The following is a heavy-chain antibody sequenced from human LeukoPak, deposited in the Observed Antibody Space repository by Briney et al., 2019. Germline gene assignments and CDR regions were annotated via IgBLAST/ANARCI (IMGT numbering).Heavy chain of an antibody. CDR2: IGTSGNTI. Sequence: GGSLRLSCAASGFTFSSYSMNWVRQAPGKGLEWVSYIGTSGNTIYYADSVKGRFTISRDNAKNSLYLQVNSLRAADTAVYYCARDPHSGLDIWGQGTMVTVSS. CDR3: ARDPHSGLDI. D-gene: IGHD6-13*01. J-gene: IGHJ3*02. CDR1: GFTFSSYS. V-gene: IGHV3-48*04.